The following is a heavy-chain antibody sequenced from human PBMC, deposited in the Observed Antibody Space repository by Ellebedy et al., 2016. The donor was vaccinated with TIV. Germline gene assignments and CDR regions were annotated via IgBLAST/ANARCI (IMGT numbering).Heavy chain of an antibody. D-gene: IGHD3-22*01. V-gene: IGHV1-18*01. CDR3: ARDDGSGYHPDY. Sequence: ASVKVSCXSSGYTFSNYGITWVRQAPGQGLEWMGWISAFNGNTNCAQKFQGRVTVTTDTSTRTVYMELRSLRSEDTAVYYCARDDGSGYHPDYWGQGTLVTVSS. CDR1: GYTFSNYG. CDR2: ISAFNGNT. J-gene: IGHJ4*02.